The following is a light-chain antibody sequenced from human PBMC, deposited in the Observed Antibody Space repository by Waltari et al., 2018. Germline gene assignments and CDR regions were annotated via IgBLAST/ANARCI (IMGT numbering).Light chain of an antibody. CDR2: EVT. V-gene: IGLV2-8*01. CDR3: SSYAGSNIVV. CDR1: SSAVGGSNY. Sequence: QSALRQPPSASGSPGQSVTISCTGTSSAVGGSNYVSWYQQHPGKAPKFVIYEVTKRPSGVPDRFSGSKSGNTASLTVSGLQAEDEADYYCSSYAGSNIVVFGGGTKLTVL. J-gene: IGLJ2*01.